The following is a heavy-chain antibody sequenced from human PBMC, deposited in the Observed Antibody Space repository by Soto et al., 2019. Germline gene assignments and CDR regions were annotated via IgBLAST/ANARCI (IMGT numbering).Heavy chain of an antibody. D-gene: IGHD1-1*01. CDR3: ARDGPGGGMDV. CDR1: GGSISSFFYS. CDR2: IYHSGST. V-gene: IGHV4-30-2*01. Sequence: SDTLCLTCAVSGGSISSFFYSWSWIRQPPGKGLEWIGYIYHSGSTYYNPSLKSRVTISVDRSKNQFSLKLSSVTAADTAVYYCARDGPGGGMDVWGQGTTVTVSS. J-gene: IGHJ6*02.